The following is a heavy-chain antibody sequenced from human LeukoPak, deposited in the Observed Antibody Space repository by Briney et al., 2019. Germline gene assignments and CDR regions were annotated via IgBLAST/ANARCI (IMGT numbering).Heavy chain of an antibody. CDR2: IYYSGST. Sequence: SETLSLTCTDSGGSISSSSYYWGWIRQPPGKGLEWIGSIYYSGSTYYNPSLKSRVTISVDTSKNQFSLKLSSVTAADTAVYYCARDVIDFWSGYPMYNWFDPWGQGTLVTVSS. D-gene: IGHD3-3*01. J-gene: IGHJ5*02. CDR3: ARDVIDFWSGYPMYNWFDP. CDR1: GGSISSSSYY. V-gene: IGHV4-39*07.